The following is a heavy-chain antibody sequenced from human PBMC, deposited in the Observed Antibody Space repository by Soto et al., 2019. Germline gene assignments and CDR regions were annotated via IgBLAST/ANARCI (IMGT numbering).Heavy chain of an antibody. V-gene: IGHV3-74*03. CDR2: INSDGDIT. J-gene: IGHJ4*02. D-gene: IGHD3-3*01. CDR3: ASLSAPCDY. CDR1: GFTFSSYW. Sequence: PGGSLRLSCAASGFTFSSYWMHWVRQAPGKGLVWVSHINSDGDITEYADSVKGRFTISRDNTKNALYLQMNSLRAEDTAVYYCASLSAPCDYWGQGTRVTVSS.